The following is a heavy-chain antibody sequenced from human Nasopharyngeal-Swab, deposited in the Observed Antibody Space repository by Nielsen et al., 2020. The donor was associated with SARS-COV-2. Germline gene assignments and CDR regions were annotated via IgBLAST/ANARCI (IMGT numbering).Heavy chain of an antibody. CDR2: INHGGTT. Sequence: SETLSLTCDVFGGSFSTYYWSWIRQPPGKGLEWIGEINHGGTTNYNPSLKSRVTISVDTSKNQFSLKLNSVTAADTAVYYCARCRVITLAYYALDVWGQGTTVSVFS. CDR3: ARCRVITLAYYALDV. D-gene: IGHD1-14*01. V-gene: IGHV4-34*01. CDR1: GGSFSTYY. J-gene: IGHJ6*02.